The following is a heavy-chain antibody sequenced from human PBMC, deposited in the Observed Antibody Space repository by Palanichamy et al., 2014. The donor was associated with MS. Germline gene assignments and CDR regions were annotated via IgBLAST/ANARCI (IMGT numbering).Heavy chain of an antibody. J-gene: IGHJ6*02. Sequence: EVQLVQSGAEVKKPGESLKISCKGSGYSFTSYWIGWCARCPGKAWSGWGSSILVTLIPDTARPSQGQVTISADKSISTAYLQWSSLKASDTAMYYCASTLGHGMDVWGQGTTVTVSS. V-gene: IGHV5-51*01. CDR3: ASTLGHGMDV. CDR1: GYSFTSYW. D-gene: IGHD3-10*01. CDR2: SILVTLIP.